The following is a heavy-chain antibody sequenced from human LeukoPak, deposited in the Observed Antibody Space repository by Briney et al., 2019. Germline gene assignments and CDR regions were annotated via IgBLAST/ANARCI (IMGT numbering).Heavy chain of an antibody. J-gene: IGHJ4*02. CDR3: ARGSNWSYEAGDY. V-gene: IGHV1-2*02. Sequence: ASVRVSCKASGYTFTGYYMHWVRHAPGQGLEWMGWINPNSGGTNYAQKFQGRVTMTRDTSISTAYMELSRLRSDDTAVYYCARGSNWSYEAGDYWGQGTLVTVSS. CDR2: INPNSGGT. CDR1: GYTFTGYY. D-gene: IGHD1-7*01.